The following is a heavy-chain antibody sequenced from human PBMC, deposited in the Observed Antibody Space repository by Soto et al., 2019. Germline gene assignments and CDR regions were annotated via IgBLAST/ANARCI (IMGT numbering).Heavy chain of an antibody. D-gene: IGHD3-3*01. CDR3: ARLVRDFWSGSAKYTWFDP. J-gene: IGHJ5*02. CDR2: INPSGGSS. CDR1: RYSFTSYD. V-gene: IGHV1-46*01. Sequence: ASVKVSCKASRYSFTSYDIHWVRQAPGQGLEWMGIINPSGGSSSYAQKFQGRVTMTRDTSTSTVHMELSSLRSEDTAVYYCARLVRDFWSGSAKYTWFDPWGQGTLVTVSS.